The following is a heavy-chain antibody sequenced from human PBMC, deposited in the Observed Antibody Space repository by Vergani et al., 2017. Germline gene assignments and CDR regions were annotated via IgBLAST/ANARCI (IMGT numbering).Heavy chain of an antibody. CDR2: IHTGGST. J-gene: IGHJ4*02. Sequence: QVKLQESGPGLLKPSQTLSLTCTVSGESIRSGSHYWSWIRQPAGKGPEWIGHIHTGGSTDLNPSFKIRVSISVDTSKSQFSLNLNSVTVADTAVYYCARSRPYCTSGSCPAIWGQGTLVTVSS. V-gene: IGHV4-61*02. CDR3: ARSRPYCTSGSCPAI. D-gene: IGHD2-15*01. CDR1: GESIRSGSHY.